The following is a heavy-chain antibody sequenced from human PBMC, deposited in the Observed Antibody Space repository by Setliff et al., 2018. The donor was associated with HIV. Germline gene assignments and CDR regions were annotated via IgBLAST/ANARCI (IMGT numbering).Heavy chain of an antibody. CDR1: GHTFSDYY. CDR2: ITNNNGGT. D-gene: IGHD3-22*01. CDR3: ARSPYGSGWGPSSVAYMDV. J-gene: IGHJ6*03. V-gene: IGHV1-2*02. Sequence: ASVKVSCKASGHTFSDYYLHRARQAPGEGLEWMGWITNNNGGTNYAQKSQGRVTMTRDTSISTDYMGLSGLKSDDSAVYYCARSPYGSGWGPSSVAYMDVWGKGTAVTVSS.